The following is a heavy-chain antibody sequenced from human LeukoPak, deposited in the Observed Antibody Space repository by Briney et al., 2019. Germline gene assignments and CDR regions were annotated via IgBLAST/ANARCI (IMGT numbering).Heavy chain of an antibody. Sequence: SETLSLTCTVSGGSISSYYWSWIRQPPGKGLEWIGYIYYTGTTNYNPSLKSRVTISVDTSKNQFSLKVNSVTAADTGVYYCASKSTDHGELRFDYWGQGTLVTVSS. CDR3: ASKSTDHGELRFDY. D-gene: IGHD4-17*01. J-gene: IGHJ4*02. CDR1: GGSISSYY. CDR2: IYYTGTT. V-gene: IGHV4-59*01.